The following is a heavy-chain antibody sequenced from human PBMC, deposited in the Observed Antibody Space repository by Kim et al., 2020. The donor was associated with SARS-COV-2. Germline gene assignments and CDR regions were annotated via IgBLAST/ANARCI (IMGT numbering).Heavy chain of an antibody. CDR3: ARDVQFEPNYYDSSGSRYYYYYGMDV. Sequence: GGSLRLSCAASGFTVSSNYMSWVRQAPGKGLEWVSVIYSGGSTYYADSVKGRFTISRDNSKNTLYLQMNSLRAEDTAVYYCARDVQFEPNYYDSSGSRYYYYYGMDVWGQGTTVTVSS. D-gene: IGHD3-22*01. V-gene: IGHV3-66*01. J-gene: IGHJ6*02. CDR2: IYSGGST. CDR1: GFTVSSNY.